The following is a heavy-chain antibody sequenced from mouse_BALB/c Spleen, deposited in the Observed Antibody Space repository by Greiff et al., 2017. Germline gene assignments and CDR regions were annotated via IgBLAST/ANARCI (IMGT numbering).Heavy chain of an antibody. CDR1: GFTFSSYG. D-gene: IGHD1-1*01. CDR3: ARSTPYYGSSYVAWFAY. V-gene: IGHV5-6-3*01. J-gene: IGHJ3*01. CDR2: INSNGGST. Sequence: EVHLVESGGGLVQPGGSLKLSCAASGFTFSSYGMSWVRQTPDKRLELVATINSNGGSTYYPDSVKGRFTISRDNAKNTLYLQMSSLKSEDTAMYYCARSTPYYGSSYVAWFAYWGQGTLVTVSA.